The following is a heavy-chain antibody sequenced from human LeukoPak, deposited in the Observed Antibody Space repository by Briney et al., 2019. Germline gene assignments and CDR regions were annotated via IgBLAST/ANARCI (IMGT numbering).Heavy chain of an antibody. V-gene: IGHV3-74*01. D-gene: IGHD1-1*01. CDR1: GFTFSTYW. J-gene: IGHJ4*02. CDR2: INTDGSTT. Sequence: GGSLRLSCAASGFTFSTYWMHWVRQAPGKGLVWVSRINTDGSTTSYADSVKGRFTISRDNAKNTLYLQMNSLRADDTAVYYCARGGLEPVDYWGQGTLVTVSS. CDR3: ARGGLEPVDY.